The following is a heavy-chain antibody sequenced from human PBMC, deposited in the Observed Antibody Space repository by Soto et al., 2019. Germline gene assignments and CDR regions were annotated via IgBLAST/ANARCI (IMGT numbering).Heavy chain of an antibody. CDR2: ISAYNGNT. CDR1: GYTFTSYG. Sequence: ASVKVSCKASGYTFTSYGISWVRQAPGQGLEWMGWISAYNGNTNYAQKLQGRVTMTTDTSTSTAYMELRSLRSDDTAVYYCARDQAAVAGTNYYYYYGMDVWGQGTTVTVPS. D-gene: IGHD6-19*01. V-gene: IGHV1-18*01. J-gene: IGHJ6*02. CDR3: ARDQAAVAGTNYYYYYGMDV.